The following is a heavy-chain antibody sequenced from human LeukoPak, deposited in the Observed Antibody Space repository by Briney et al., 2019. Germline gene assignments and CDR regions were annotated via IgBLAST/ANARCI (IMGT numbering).Heavy chain of an antibody. D-gene: IGHD3-3*01. CDR3: ARDPSGYDFWSGYYHFDY. CDR1: GGTFSSYA. Sequence: GASVKVSCKASGGTFSSYAISWVRQAPGQGLEWMGGIIPIFGTANYAQKFQGRVTITTDESTSTAYMELSSLRSEDTAVYYCARDPSGYDFWSGYYHFDYWGQGTLVTVSS. V-gene: IGHV1-69*05. CDR2: IIPIFGTA. J-gene: IGHJ4*02.